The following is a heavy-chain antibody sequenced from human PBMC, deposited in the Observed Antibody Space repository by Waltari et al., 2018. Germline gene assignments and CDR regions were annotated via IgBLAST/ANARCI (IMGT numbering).Heavy chain of an antibody. CDR3: ARRNLGYAFDI. V-gene: IGHV1-69*12. Sequence: QVQLVQSGAEVKKPGSSVTVSCKASGGAFGSYAITWVRQATGHGLEWVGGMIPIYGTPNFAQKFQGRVTFTADESTTTAYMELTSLKSEDTAIYYCARRNLGYAFDIWGQGTLVTVSS. CDR2: MIPIYGTP. D-gene: IGHD1-26*01. J-gene: IGHJ3*02. CDR1: GGAFGSYA.